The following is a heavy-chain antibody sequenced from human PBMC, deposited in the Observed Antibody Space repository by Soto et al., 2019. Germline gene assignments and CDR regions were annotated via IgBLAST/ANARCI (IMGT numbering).Heavy chain of an antibody. Sequence: ASVKVSCKASGYTFTSYYMHWVRQAPGQGLEWMGVINPSGGSTSYAQKFQGRVTMTRDTSTSTVYMELSSLRSEDTAVYYCARGTDYYDSSGRYYYYGMDVWGQGTTVTVSS. D-gene: IGHD3-22*01. V-gene: IGHV1-46*01. CDR2: INPSGGST. CDR1: GYTFTSYY. J-gene: IGHJ6*02. CDR3: ARGTDYYDSSGRYYYYGMDV.